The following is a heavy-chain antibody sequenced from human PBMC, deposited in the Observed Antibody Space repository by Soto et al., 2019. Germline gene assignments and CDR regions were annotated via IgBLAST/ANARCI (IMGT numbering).Heavy chain of an antibody. Sequence: SETLSLTCAVYGGSFSGYYWSWIRQPPGKGLEWIGEINHSGGTNYNPSLKSRVTISVDTSKNQFSLKLSSVTAADTAVYYCARASSGWYEEGAFDIWGQGTMVT. V-gene: IGHV4-34*01. J-gene: IGHJ3*02. CDR2: INHSGGT. CDR1: GGSFSGYY. CDR3: ARASSGWYEEGAFDI. D-gene: IGHD6-19*01.